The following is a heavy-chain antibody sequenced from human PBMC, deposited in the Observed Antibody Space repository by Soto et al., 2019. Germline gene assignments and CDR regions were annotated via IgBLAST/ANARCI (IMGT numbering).Heavy chain of an antibody. J-gene: IGHJ4*02. CDR2: LNPSGGTT. D-gene: IGHD2-21*02. V-gene: IGHV1-46*04. CDR3: ARATLSGGDTFFDY. CDR1: ADTFSSYY. Sequence: QVQLVQSGAEVKKPGASVKVSCKASADTFSSYYMHWVRQAPGQGLEWMGILNPSGGTTSYAQKLQGRLTMTRNPSTSTVYKELSSQRSEDTAVYYCARATLSGGDTFFDYWGQGTLVTVSS.